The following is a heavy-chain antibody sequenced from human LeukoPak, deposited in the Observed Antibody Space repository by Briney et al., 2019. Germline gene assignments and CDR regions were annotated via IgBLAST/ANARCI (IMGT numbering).Heavy chain of an antibody. CDR2: ISAYNGNT. Sequence: ASVKVSCKASGYTFIHYGITWVRQAPGQGLEWMGWISAYNGNTNYAQKFQDRVTMTKDTSTSTAYMELRSLRSDDTAVYYCARGGSYDFWSGTPLYWGQGTLVTVSS. CDR1: GYTFIHYG. J-gene: IGHJ4*02. V-gene: IGHV1-18*01. D-gene: IGHD3-3*01. CDR3: ARGGSYDFWSGTPLY.